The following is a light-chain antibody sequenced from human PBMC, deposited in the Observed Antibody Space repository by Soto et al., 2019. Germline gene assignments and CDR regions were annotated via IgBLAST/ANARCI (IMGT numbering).Light chain of an antibody. CDR1: TSNIGRNT. J-gene: IGLJ3*02. CDR3: AAWDASLNGRV. CDR2: TNN. V-gene: IGLV1-44*01. Sequence: QAVVTQPPSASGTPGQRVTISCSGSTSNIGRNTVNWYQQLPGRAPKLLIYTNNQRPSGVPDRFSGSKSGTSASLAISGLQSEDEADYYCAAWDASLNGRVFGGGTKLTVL.